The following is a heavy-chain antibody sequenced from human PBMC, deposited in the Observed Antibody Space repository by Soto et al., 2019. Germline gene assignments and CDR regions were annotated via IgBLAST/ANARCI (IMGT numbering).Heavy chain of an antibody. CDR2: IYYSGST. J-gene: IGHJ5*02. Sequence: SETLSLTCTVSGGSISSGDYYWSWIRQPPGKGLEWIGYIYYSGSTYYNPSLKSRVTISVDTSKNQFSLKLSSVTAADTAVYYYACDRWDAAMVPGGDYPWGHGTLVTVSS. CDR3: ACDRWDAAMVPGGDYP. V-gene: IGHV4-30-4*01. D-gene: IGHD5-18*01. CDR1: GGSISSGDYY.